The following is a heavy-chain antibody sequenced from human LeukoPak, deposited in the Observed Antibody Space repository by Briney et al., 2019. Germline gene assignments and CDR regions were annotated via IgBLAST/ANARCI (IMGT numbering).Heavy chain of an antibody. D-gene: IGHD6-13*01. Sequence: GGSLRLSCAASGFTSNNYEINWVRQAPGKGLEWVSYISSRGSPIYYADSVKGRFTISRDNAKHSLYLQMNSLRAEDTAVYYCARAGTSSWFDYWGQGTLVTVSS. J-gene: IGHJ4*02. CDR1: GFTSNNYE. CDR2: ISSRGSPI. V-gene: IGHV3-48*03. CDR3: ARAGTSSWFDY.